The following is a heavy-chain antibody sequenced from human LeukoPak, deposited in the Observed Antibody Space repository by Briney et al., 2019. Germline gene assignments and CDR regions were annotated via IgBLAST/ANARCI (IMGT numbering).Heavy chain of an antibody. V-gene: IGHV4-38-2*02. J-gene: IGHJ6*03. D-gene: IGHD3-10*01. CDR1: GYSISSGYY. CDR2: IYHSGST. CDR3: ARGKTGSGSYYYYYYYMDV. Sequence: PSETLSLTCTVSGYSISSGYYWGWIRQPPGKGLEWIGSIYHSGSTYYNPSLKSRVTISVDTSKNQFSLKLSSVTAADTAVYYCARGKTGSGSYYYYYYYMDVWGKGTTVTISS.